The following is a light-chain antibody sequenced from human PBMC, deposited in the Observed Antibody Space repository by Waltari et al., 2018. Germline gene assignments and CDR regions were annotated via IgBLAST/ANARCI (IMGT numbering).Light chain of an antibody. CDR2: GAS. CDR1: QSVSSSY. Sequence: EIVLTQSPGTLPLSPGERATLPCRASQSVSSSYLAWYQQKPGQAPSLLIYGASSRATGIPDRFSGSGSGTDFTLTISRLEPEDFAVYYCQQYGSFGGGTKVEIK. J-gene: IGKJ4*01. V-gene: IGKV3-20*01. CDR3: QQYGS.